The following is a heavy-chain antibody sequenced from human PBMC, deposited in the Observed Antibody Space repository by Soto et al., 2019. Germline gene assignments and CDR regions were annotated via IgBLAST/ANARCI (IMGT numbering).Heavy chain of an antibody. CDR2: IKPDESEK. V-gene: IGHV3-7*01. Sequence: GSLRLSCTASGFTFSDSWMTWVRQAPGKGLEWVARIKPDESEKKYADSVKGRFSISRDNAKNSMYLQMDSLRGEDTAVYYCVRGGSNYASWGQGTLVTVS. CDR1: GFTFSDSW. D-gene: IGHD4-4*01. J-gene: IGHJ5*02. CDR3: VRGGSNYAS.